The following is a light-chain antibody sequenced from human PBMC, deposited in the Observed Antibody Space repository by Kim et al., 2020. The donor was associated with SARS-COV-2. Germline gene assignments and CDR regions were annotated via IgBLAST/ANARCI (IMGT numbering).Light chain of an antibody. V-gene: IGKV3D-15*01. Sequence: VPPGERATLSCRASQSVSSNLAWYQKKPGQAPRLVIYGASTRAAGVPARFSGSVSGAEFTLTISNLQPEDCAVYYCQQYNKWMYTFGQGTKLEI. J-gene: IGKJ2*01. CDR2: GAS. CDR1: QSVSSN. CDR3: QQYNKWMYT.